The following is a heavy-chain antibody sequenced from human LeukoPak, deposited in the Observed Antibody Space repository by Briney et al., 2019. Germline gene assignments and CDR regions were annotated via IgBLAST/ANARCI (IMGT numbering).Heavy chain of an antibody. V-gene: IGHV3-30*02. J-gene: IGHJ4*02. Sequence: GGSLRLSCAASGFTFSPFGMHWVRQAPGKGLEWVAFIRYDGSHQYYAGSVKGRFTVSRDNSNNTLYLQMNSLRPEDTAMYYCAEDVASYYYDTTGADYWGQGTPVTVAS. CDR2: IRYDGSHQ. CDR1: GFTFSPFG. CDR3: AEDVASYYYDTTGADY. D-gene: IGHD3-22*01.